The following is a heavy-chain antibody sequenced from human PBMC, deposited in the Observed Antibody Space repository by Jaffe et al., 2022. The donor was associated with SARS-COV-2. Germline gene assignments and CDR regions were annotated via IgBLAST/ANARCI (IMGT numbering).Heavy chain of an antibody. CDR1: GFTFSNYW. J-gene: IGHJ4*02. CDR2: IKEDGSNK. Sequence: EVQLVESGGGLVQPGGSLRLSCAASGFTFSNYWMTWVRQAPGQGLEWVATIKEDGSNKYYVDSLKGRFTISRDNAKNSVYLQMNSLRVEDTAVYYCARDYGSGSYYAFWGQGTLVTVSS. CDR3: ARDYGSGSYYAF. D-gene: IGHD3-10*01. V-gene: IGHV3-7*01.